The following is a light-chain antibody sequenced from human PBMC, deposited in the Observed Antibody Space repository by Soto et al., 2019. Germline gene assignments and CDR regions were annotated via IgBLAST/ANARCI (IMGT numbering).Light chain of an antibody. V-gene: IGLV2-8*01. CDR1: SSDVGGYNY. J-gene: IGLJ1*01. CDR3: SSYVGTNSYV. CDR2: EVS. Sequence: QSALTQPPSASGSPGQSVTISCTGTSSDVGGYNYVSWYQQHPGKAPTLMIYEVSKRPSGVPDRFSGSKSGNTASLTVSGLQAEDEADYYCSSYVGTNSYVFGTGTKLTVL.